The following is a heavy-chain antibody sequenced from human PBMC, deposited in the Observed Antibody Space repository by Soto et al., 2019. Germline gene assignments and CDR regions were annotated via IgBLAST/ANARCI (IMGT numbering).Heavy chain of an antibody. J-gene: IGHJ4*02. CDR1: GGSFSGYY. Sequence: SETLSLTCAVYGGSFSGYYWSWIRQPPGKGLEWIGEINHSGSTNYNPTLKSRVTISIDTSKNQNSLKLNSVTAADTAVYYCASYSDHFDYWGQGTLVTVS. CDR2: INHSGST. D-gene: IGHD2-21*01. CDR3: ASYSDHFDY. V-gene: IGHV4-34*01.